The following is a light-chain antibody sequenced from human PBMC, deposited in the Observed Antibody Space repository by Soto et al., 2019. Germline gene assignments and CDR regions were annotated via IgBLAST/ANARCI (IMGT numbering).Light chain of an antibody. CDR1: QSVSSSY. CDR2: GAS. V-gene: IGKV3-20*01. CDR3: QRYVSSPMYT. J-gene: IGKJ2*01. Sequence: EIVLTQSPGTLSLSPGERATLSCRASQSVSSSYLAWYQQKPGQAPRLLIYGASNRATGIPDRFSCSGSGTEFALTISRLESEDFAVYYCQRYVSSPMYTFGQGTKLEI.